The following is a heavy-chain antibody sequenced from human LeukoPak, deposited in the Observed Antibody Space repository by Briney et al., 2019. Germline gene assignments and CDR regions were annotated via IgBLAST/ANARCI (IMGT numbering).Heavy chain of an antibody. CDR2: IYTSGST. CDR3: AREVDYSPPDQFEWFDP. V-gene: IGHV4-61*02. CDR1: GGSISSGSYY. D-gene: IGHD2-15*01. J-gene: IGHJ5*02. Sequence: PSETLSLTCTVSGGSISSGSYYWSWIRQPAGKGLEWIGRIYTSGSTNYNPSLKSRVTISVDTSKNQFSLKLSSVTAADTAVYDCAREVDYSPPDQFEWFDPWGQGTLVTVSS.